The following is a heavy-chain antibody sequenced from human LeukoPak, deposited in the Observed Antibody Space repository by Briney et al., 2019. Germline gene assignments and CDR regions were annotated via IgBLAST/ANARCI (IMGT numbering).Heavy chain of an antibody. CDR2: ISSDGSKK. Sequence: GRFLRLSCAASGFRFSNYCMRWVRQAPGKGLEWVAVISSDGSKKYYVDSVQGRFTISRDNSKNTLSLQMNSLRAEDTAVYYCAKARIAAAIYYDYGMDVWGREATATVSS. V-gene: IGHV3-30*18. CDR1: GFRFSNYC. D-gene: IGHD6-13*01. J-gene: IGHJ6*02. CDR3: AKARIAAAIYYDYGMDV.